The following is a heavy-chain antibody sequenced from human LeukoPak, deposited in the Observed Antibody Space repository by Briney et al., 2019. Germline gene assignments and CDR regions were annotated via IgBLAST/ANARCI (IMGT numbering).Heavy chain of an antibody. CDR3: ARDLRAAAGPDAFDI. CDR2: IYYSGST. Sequence: SETLSLTCTVSGGSISSYYWSWIRQPPGKGLEWIGYIYYSGSTNYNPSLKSRVTISVDTSKNQFSLKLSSVTAADTAVYYCARDLRAAAGPDAFDIWGQGTMVTVSS. CDR1: GGSISSYY. D-gene: IGHD6-13*01. J-gene: IGHJ3*02. V-gene: IGHV4-59*01.